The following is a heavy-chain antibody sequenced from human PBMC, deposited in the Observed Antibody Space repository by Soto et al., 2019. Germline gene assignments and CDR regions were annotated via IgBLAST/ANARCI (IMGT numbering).Heavy chain of an antibody. CDR3: VRVKETSGGGAFDY. V-gene: IGHV3-74*01. Sequence: EVQLVESGGGLVQPGGSLRLSCTASGLTLRGFWMNGVGQAQGKGLVWVSGINGDGRVTNYADSVKGRFTISRDNAKNTLYLQMNSLRVEDTAVYYCVRVKETSGGGAFDYWGQGTLVTVSS. D-gene: IGHD6-19*01. J-gene: IGHJ4*02. CDR2: INGDGRVT. CDR1: GLTLRGFW.